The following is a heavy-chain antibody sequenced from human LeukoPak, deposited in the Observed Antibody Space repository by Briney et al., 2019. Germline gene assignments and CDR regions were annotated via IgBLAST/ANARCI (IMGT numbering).Heavy chain of an antibody. CDR2: IYYSGST. D-gene: IGHD7-27*01. J-gene: IGHJ4*02. Sequence: SETLSFTCTVSGGSISSYYWSWIRQPPGKGLEWIGYIYYSGSTNYNPSLKSRVTISVDTSKNQFSLKLSSVTAADTAVYYCARGGWGSAPWGQGTLVTVSS. CDR1: GGSISSYY. CDR3: ARGGWGSAP. V-gene: IGHV4-59*01.